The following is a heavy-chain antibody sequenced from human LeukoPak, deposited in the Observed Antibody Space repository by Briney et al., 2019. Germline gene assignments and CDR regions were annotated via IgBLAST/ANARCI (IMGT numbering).Heavy chain of an antibody. V-gene: IGHV4-31*03. Sequence: PSETLSLTCTVPGGSISSGGYYWSWIRQHPGKGLEWIGYMYYSGSTYYNPSLKSRVTISVDTSKNQFSLKLSSVTAADTAVYYCARDRYYGSGSYPYFDYWGQGTLVTVSS. CDR2: MYYSGST. D-gene: IGHD3-10*01. J-gene: IGHJ4*02. CDR3: ARDRYYGSGSYPYFDY. CDR1: GGSISSGGYY.